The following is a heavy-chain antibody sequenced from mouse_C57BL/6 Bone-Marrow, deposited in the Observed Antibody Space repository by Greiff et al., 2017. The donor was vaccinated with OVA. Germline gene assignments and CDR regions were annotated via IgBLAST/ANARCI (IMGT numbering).Heavy chain of an antibody. V-gene: IGHV5-17*01. D-gene: IGHD4-1*01. CDR2: ISSGSSTF. CDR3: ALGGGC. Sequence: DVKLVESGGGLVKPGGSLKLSCAASGFTFSDYGMHWVRQAPGKGLEWVAYISSGSSTFYYADTVKGRFTISRDNAKNTLFLQMTSLRSEDTAMYDCALGGGCWGQSTTLTVSS. CDR1: GFTFSDYG. J-gene: IGHJ2*01.